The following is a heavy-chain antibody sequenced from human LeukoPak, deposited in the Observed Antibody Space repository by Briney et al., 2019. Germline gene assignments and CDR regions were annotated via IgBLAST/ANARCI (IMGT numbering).Heavy chain of an antibody. V-gene: IGHV3-33*01. CDR2: IWYDGSNQ. CDR3: ARQLPYYPLDY. D-gene: IGHD3-22*01. CDR1: GLTFRNYG. Sequence: PGRSLRLSCAASGLTFRNYGMHWVRQAPGKGLEWVAVIWYDGSNQYYLDSVKGRFTISRDNAKNTLYLQMNSLRAEDTAVYYCARQLPYYPLDYWGQGTLVTVSS. J-gene: IGHJ4*02.